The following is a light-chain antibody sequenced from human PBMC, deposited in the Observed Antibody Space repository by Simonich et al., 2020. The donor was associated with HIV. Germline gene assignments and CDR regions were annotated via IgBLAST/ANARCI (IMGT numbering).Light chain of an antibody. V-gene: IGKV4-1*01. J-gene: IGKJ3*01. CDR3: QQYYTTPPT. CDR2: WAS. Sequence: DIVMTQSPDSLAVSLGERATINCKSSQSVSYSSNNKNYLAWYQQKPGQPPKLLIYWASIRESGVPDRFSGSGSGTDFTLTISSLHAEDVAVYYCQQYYTTPPTFGPGTKVDI. CDR1: QSVSYSSNNKNY.